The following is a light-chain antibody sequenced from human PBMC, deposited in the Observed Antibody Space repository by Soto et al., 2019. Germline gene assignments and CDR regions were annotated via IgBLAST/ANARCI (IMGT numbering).Light chain of an antibody. CDR2: GVT. J-gene: IGLJ1*01. CDR1: GSDIGAYNY. Sequence: VLTQPASVSGSPGQSITISCTGSGSDIGAYNYVSWYQQHPGKAPKLLIHGVTRRPSGVSSRFSASKSAYTASLTISGLQAEDEANYYCSSFTTSYFYVFGPGTKVTVL. V-gene: IGLV2-14*01. CDR3: SSFTTSYFYV.